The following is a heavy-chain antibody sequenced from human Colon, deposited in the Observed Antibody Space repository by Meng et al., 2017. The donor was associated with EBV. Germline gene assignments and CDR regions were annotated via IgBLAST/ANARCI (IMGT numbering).Heavy chain of an antibody. CDR2: INHSGST. Sequence: VNLGAVGAGLLRPPEPLSLTCAVHGGSFSGYYWTGIRQPTGKGLEWIGKINHSGSTTYHPSLKSRLTISVATSKNQCSLTLRSVTAAETAVDYCARGDSSGSGKWFDPWGQGTLVTVSS. CDR3: ARGDSSGSGKWFDP. V-gene: IGHV4-34*01. D-gene: IGHD3-10*01. CDR1: GGSFSGYY. J-gene: IGHJ5*02.